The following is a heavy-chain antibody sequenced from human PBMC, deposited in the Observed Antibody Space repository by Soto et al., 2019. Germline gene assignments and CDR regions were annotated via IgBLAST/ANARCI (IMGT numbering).Heavy chain of an antibody. CDR1: GGSISSGDYH. J-gene: IGHJ3*02. Sequence: SETLSLTCTVSGGSISSGDYHWSWIRQPPGKGLEWIGSIPYGGSTYYNPSLKSRLTISIDKSNNQFSLNLSSVTAADTAVYYCARGRHYDSVWGTYSEPFDIWGQGTMVTVSS. CDR2: IPYGGST. V-gene: IGHV4-30-4*02. D-gene: IGHD3-16*01. CDR3: ARGRHYDSVWGTYSEPFDI.